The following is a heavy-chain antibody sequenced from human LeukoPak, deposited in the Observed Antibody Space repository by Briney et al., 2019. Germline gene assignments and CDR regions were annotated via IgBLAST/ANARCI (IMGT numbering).Heavy chain of an antibody. CDR3: TEVSGY. V-gene: IGHV3-7*01. CDR2: MNQDGSEK. Sequence: GGSLRLSCAASGFTFSSHWMSWVRQAPGEGLEWVATMNQDGSEKYYVDSVKGRFTISGDSAKNSLYLQMNGLRAEDTSVYYCTEVSGYWGQGTLVTVSS. CDR1: GFTFSSHW. J-gene: IGHJ4*02.